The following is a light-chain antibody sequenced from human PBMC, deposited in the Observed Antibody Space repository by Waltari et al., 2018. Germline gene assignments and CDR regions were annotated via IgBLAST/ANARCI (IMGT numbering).Light chain of an antibody. CDR2: KAS. CDR3: QHNYGTPWT. V-gene: IGKV1-39*01. Sequence: DIQMTQSPSSLAASVGDRVTITCRASENVNKYFNWFQQKPGKAPKLLIYKASTLQTGVPLRCSGSGSGTDYTFTISSLQSEDLATYYCQHNYGTPWTFGQGTKVEIK. J-gene: IGKJ1*01. CDR1: ENVNKY.